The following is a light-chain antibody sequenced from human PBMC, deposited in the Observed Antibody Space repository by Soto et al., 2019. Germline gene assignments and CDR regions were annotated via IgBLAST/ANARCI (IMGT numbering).Light chain of an antibody. CDR3: LQHKSYPLT. Sequence: IQLTQSPSSLSAAVGERVTMTCRASQGISNYLAWFQQKPGKVPKRLIYGASSLQGGVPSRFSGSGSGTEFTLTISSLQPEDFTTYYCLQHKSYPLTFGGGSKVDI. J-gene: IGKJ4*01. CDR1: QGISNY. V-gene: IGKV1-17*03. CDR2: GAS.